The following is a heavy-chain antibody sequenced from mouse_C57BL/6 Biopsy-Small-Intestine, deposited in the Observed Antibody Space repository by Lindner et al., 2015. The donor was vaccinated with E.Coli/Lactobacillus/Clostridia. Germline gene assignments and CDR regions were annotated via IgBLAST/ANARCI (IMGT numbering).Heavy chain of an antibody. CDR2: INPSTGGT. CDR1: GYSFTGYY. D-gene: IGHD1-1*01. CDR3: ARHYDGSYYYAMDY. V-gene: IGHV1-42*01. J-gene: IGHJ4*01. Sequence: VQLQESGPELVKPGASVKISCKASGYSFTGYYMHWVKQSPEKSLEWIREINPSTGGTTYNQKFKAKATLTVDKSSSTAYMQLKSLTSEDSAVYYCARHYDGSYYYAMDYWGQGTSVTVSS.